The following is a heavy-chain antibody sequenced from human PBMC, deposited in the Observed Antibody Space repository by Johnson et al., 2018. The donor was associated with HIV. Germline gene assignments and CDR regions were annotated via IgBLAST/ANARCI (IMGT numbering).Heavy chain of an antibody. D-gene: IGHD3/OR15-3a*01. Sequence: VQLVESGGGLVPPGGSLRLSCAASGFTFSSYWMSWVRQAPGNGLEWVANIKQDGSEKYYVDSVKGRFTISRDNSKNTLYLQMNGLRPVDTAVDYCARDWDWGGAFDIWGQGTMVTVSS. CDR1: GFTFSSYW. CDR3: ARDWDWGGAFDI. J-gene: IGHJ3*02. CDR2: IKQDGSEK. V-gene: IGHV3-7*01.